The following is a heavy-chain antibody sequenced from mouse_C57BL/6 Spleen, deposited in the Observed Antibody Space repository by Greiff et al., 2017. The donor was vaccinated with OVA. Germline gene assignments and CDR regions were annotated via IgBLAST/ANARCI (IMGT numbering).Heavy chain of an antibody. CDR1: GYSITSGYY. CDR2: ISYDGST. D-gene: IGHD2-14*01. J-gene: IGHJ1*03. V-gene: IGHV3-6*01. CDR3: ARRGTPGTYWYFEV. Sequence: EVKLQESGPGLVKPSQSLSLTCSVTGYSITSGYYWNWIRQFPGNKLEWMGYISYDGSTNYNPSLKNRTPITRDTSKNPFFLKLHSLTSEDTAACYCARRGTPGTYWYFEVWGTGTTVTVAS.